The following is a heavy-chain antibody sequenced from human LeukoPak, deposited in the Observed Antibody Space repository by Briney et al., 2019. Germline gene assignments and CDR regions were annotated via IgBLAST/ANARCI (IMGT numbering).Heavy chain of an antibody. J-gene: IGHJ4*02. CDR2: ISRSGSTI. CDR1: GFTFSDYY. Sequence: GGSLRLSCAASGFTFSDYYMSWIRQAPGKGLEWISYISRSGSTIYYADSVRGRFTISRDNAKNSLFLQMNSLRAEDTAVYYCARCLTALGGFDYWGQGTLVTVSS. D-gene: IGHD1-26*01. V-gene: IGHV3-11*01. CDR3: ARCLTALGGFDY.